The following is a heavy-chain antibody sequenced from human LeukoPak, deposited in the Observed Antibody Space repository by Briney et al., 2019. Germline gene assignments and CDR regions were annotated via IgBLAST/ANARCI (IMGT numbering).Heavy chain of an antibody. CDR1: GFTFSSYA. D-gene: IGHD3-22*01. CDR3: AREGLYYYDSSGYYYA. J-gene: IGHJ5*02. V-gene: IGHV3-30*04. CDR2: ISYDGSNK. Sequence: PGRSLRLSCAASGFTFSSYAMHWVRQAPGKGLEWVAVISYDGSNKYYADSVKGRFTISRDNSKTTLYLQMNSLRAEDTAVYYCAREGLYYYDSSGYYYAWGQGTLVTVSS.